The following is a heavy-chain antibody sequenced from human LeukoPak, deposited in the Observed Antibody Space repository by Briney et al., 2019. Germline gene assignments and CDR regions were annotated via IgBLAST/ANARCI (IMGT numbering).Heavy chain of an antibody. CDR3: ARLHISNWYIFDY. V-gene: IGHV3-11*01. Sequence: GGSLRLSCAASGFTFSDYYMSWIRQAPGKGLEWVSYISSSGSTIYYADSVKGRFTISRDNAKNSLYLQMNSLRAEDTAVYYCARLHISNWYIFDYWGQGTLVTVSS. CDR2: ISSSGSTI. J-gene: IGHJ4*02. D-gene: IGHD6-13*01. CDR1: GFTFSDYY.